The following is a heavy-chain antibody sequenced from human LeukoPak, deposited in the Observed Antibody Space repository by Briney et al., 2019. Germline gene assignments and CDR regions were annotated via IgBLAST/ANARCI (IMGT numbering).Heavy chain of an antibody. V-gene: IGHV3-74*03. Sequence: GGSLRLSCVASGFTFSRYWMHWVRQAPGKGLVWVSLISTDGRTTLYADSVKGRFTVSRDSAKNTLYLQMNSLRAEDTAVYCCARGPSGALDIWGLGTPVTVSS. J-gene: IGHJ3*02. CDR1: GFTFSRYW. CDR3: ARGPSGALDI. D-gene: IGHD3-10*01. CDR2: ISTDGRTT.